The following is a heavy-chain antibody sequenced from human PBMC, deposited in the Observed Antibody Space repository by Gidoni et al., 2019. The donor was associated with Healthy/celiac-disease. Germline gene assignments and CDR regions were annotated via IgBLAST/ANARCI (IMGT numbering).Heavy chain of an antibody. V-gene: IGHV3-30*18. CDR2: ISYDGSNK. J-gene: IGHJ4*02. CDR1: GFTFRSYG. Sequence: QVQLVESGGGVVQPGRSLRLSCAASGFTFRSYGMHWVRQAPGKGLEWVAVISYDGSNKYYADSVKGRFTISRDNSKNTLYLQMNSLRAEDTAVYYCAKDSGSSWFDYWGQGTLVTVSS. CDR3: AKDSGSSWFDY. D-gene: IGHD6-13*01.